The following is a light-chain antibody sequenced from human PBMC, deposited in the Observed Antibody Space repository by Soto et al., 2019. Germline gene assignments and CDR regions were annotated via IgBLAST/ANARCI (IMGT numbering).Light chain of an antibody. J-gene: IGLJ1*01. Sequence: QSALTQPASVSGSPGQSITISCTGTSSDVGNYNLVSWYQQDPGKAPKLMIYEVSKRPSGVSNRFSGSKSGNTASLTISGLQAEDEADYYCCSYAGGSTYVCGTGTKVTVL. CDR1: SSDVGNYNL. CDR3: CSYAGGSTYV. V-gene: IGLV2-23*02. CDR2: EVS.